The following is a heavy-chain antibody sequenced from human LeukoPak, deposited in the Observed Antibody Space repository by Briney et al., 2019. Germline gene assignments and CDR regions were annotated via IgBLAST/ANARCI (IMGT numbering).Heavy chain of an antibody. CDR2: ISNSGST. CDR1: GDAINNFY. D-gene: IGHD3-10*01. V-gene: IGHV4-59*01. CDR3: ARSGLVRGVST. J-gene: IGHJ4*02. Sequence: PSETLSLTCTVSGDAINNFYWSWIRQAPGQGLEWVGYISNSGSTNYSPSLKSRVSISLDTSKNRFSLKLSSVTAADTAVYYCARSGLVRGVSTWGQGTLVTVSS.